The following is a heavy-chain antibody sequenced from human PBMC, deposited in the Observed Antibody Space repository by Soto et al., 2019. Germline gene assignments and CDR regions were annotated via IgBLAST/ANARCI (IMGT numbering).Heavy chain of an antibody. V-gene: IGHV4-4*02. CDR1: GVSISSGNW. D-gene: IGHD3-10*01. CDR3: ARLVYDTRLNYMYFDF. Sequence: SETLSLTCAVSGVSISSGNWWTWVLQTPQRGLEYIGEIFHDGTANYYPSFERRVAISVDTSKNQFSLKLTSVTAADTAIYFCARLVYDTRLNYMYFDFWGQGALVTVSS. CDR2: IFHDGTA. J-gene: IGHJ4*02.